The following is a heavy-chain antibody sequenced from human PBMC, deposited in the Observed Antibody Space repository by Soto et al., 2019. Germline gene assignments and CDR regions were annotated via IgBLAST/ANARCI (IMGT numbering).Heavy chain of an antibody. J-gene: IGHJ6*02. Sequence: QVQLVESGGGVVQPGRSLRLSCAASGFTFSSYGMHWVRQAPGKGLEWVAVIWYDGSNKYYADSVKGRFTISRDNSKNALYLQMNSLRAEDTAVYYCARNYGGNSGGLDGMDVWGQGTTVTVSS. CDR1: GFTFSSYG. D-gene: IGHD4-17*01. V-gene: IGHV3-33*01. CDR3: ARNYGGNSGGLDGMDV. CDR2: IWYDGSNK.